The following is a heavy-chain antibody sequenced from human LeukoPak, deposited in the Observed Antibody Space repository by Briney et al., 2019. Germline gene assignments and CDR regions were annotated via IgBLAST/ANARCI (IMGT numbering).Heavy chain of an antibody. V-gene: IGHV3-23*01. CDR3: AKSYTPRITMVRGFGGWFDP. J-gene: IGHJ5*02. D-gene: IGHD3-10*01. CDR2: ISGSGGST. Sequence: GGSLRLSCAASGFTFSSYGMSWVRQAPGKGLERVSAISGSGGSTYYADSVKGRFTISRDNSKNTLYLQMNSLRAEDTAVYYCAKSYTPRITMVRGFGGWFDPWGQGTLVTVSS. CDR1: GFTFSSYG.